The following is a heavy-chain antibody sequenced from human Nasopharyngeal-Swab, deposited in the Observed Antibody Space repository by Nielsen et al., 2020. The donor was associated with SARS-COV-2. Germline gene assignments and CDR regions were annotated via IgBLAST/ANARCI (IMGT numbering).Heavy chain of an antibody. D-gene: IGHD3-22*01. CDR1: GFTFSNAW. CDR2: IKSKTDGGTT. CDR3: TTDGRVVVIAPRGSVYDY. V-gene: IGHV3-15*01. J-gene: IGHJ4*02. Sequence: GESLKISCAASGFTFSNAWMSWVRQAPGKGLEWVGRIKSKTDGGTTDYAAPVKGRFTISRDDSKNTLYLQMNSLKTEDTAVYYCTTDGRVVVIAPRGSVYDYWGRGTLGTVSS.